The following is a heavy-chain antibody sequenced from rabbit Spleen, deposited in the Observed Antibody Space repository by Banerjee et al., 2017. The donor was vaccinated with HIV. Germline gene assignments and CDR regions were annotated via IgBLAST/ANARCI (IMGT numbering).Heavy chain of an antibody. Sequence: QSLEESGGDLVKPGASLTLTCTASGFSFSGSHYICWVRQAPGKGLEWIACIYGGSSGVTYYASWAKGRFTISKTSSTKVTLQMTSLTAADTATYFCARDLVAVIGWNFSLWGPGTLVTVS. CDR1: GFSFSGSHY. D-gene: IGHD1-1*01. J-gene: IGHJ4*01. CDR3: ARDLVAVIGWNFSL. V-gene: IGHV1S40*01. CDR2: IYGGSSGVT.